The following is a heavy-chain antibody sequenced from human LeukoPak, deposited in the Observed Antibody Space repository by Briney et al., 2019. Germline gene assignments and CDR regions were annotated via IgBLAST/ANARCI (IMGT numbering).Heavy chain of an antibody. J-gene: IGHJ4*02. CDR3: ARLPINDFWGGYYYYFDY. D-gene: IGHD3-3*01. V-gene: IGHV5-51*01. CDR2: IYPGDSDT. CDR1: GYIFTSYC. Sequence: PGASLKISCKGSGYIFTSYCIGWVRQLPGKGLEWMGIIYPGDSDTRYSPSFQGQVTISADKSISTAYLQWSSLKASDTAMYYCARLPINDFWGGYYYYFDYWGQGTLVTVSS.